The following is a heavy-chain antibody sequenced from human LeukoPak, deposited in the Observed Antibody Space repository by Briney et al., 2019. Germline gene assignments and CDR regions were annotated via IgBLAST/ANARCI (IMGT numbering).Heavy chain of an antibody. D-gene: IGHD5-12*01. CDR3: AKSYNGYESKPDY. CDR2: ISGSGGSP. Sequence: GGSLRLSCAASGFTVSSNYMSWVRQAPGKGLEWVSSISGSGGSPYYADSVKGRFTISRDNSKITLYLQMNSLRAEDTAVYYCAKSYNGYESKPDYWGQGTLVTVSS. J-gene: IGHJ4*02. CDR1: GFTVSSNY. V-gene: IGHV3-23*01.